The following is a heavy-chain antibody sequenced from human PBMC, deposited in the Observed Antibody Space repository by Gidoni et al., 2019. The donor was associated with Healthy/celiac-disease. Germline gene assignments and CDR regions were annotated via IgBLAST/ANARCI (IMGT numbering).Heavy chain of an antibody. CDR3: ASLVTYYDYVWGSYRYGYFDY. Sequence: QLQLQESGPGLVKPSETLSLTCTVSGGSISSSSYYWGWIRQPPGKGLEWIGSIYYSGSTYYNPSLKSRVTISVDTSKNQFSLKLSSVTAADTAVYYCASLVTYYDYVWGSYRYGYFDYWGQGTLVTVSS. D-gene: IGHD3-16*02. CDR1: GGSISSSSYY. J-gene: IGHJ4*02. V-gene: IGHV4-39*01. CDR2: IYYSGST.